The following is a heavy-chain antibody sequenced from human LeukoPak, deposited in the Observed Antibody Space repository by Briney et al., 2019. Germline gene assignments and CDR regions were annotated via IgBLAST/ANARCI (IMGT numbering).Heavy chain of an antibody. CDR1: GSTVSSNY. D-gene: IGHD2-2*01. Sequence: GSLRLSCAASGSTVSSNYMTWVRQAPGKALEWVSAIYSGGNTYYADSVKGRFTVSRDNSKNTLDLQMHSLRAEDTAVYYCARASVPGPPRVWGQGTLVTVSS. J-gene: IGHJ4*02. CDR3: ARASVPGPPRV. V-gene: IGHV3-53*01. CDR2: IYSGGNT.